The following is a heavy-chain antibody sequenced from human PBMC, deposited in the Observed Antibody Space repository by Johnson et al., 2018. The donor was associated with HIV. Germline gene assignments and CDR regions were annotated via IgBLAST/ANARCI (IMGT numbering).Heavy chain of an antibody. CDR3: ANYYDSSGYLNPDAFDI. CDR2: INWNGGST. D-gene: IGHD3-22*01. J-gene: IGHJ3*02. V-gene: IGHV3-20*04. Sequence: VQLVESGGGLVQPWGSLRLSCAASGFTVSSNYMSWVRQAPGKGLEWVSGINWNGGSTGYADSVKGRFTISRDNAKNSLYLQMNSLRAEDTALYYCANYYDSSGYLNPDAFDIWGQGTMVTVSS. CDR1: GFTVSSNY.